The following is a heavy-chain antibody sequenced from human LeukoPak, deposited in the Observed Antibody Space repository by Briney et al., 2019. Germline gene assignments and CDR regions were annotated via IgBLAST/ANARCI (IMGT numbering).Heavy chain of an antibody. Sequence: PGGSLRLSCAASGFTFSSYAMSWVRQAPGKGLEWVSAISGSGGSTYYADSVKGRFTISRDNSKNTLYLQMNSLRAEDTAVYHCARDGGSYLQPTDYWGQGTLVTVSS. CDR1: GFTFSSYA. V-gene: IGHV3-23*01. CDR2: ISGSGGST. CDR3: ARDGGSYLQPTDY. D-gene: IGHD1-26*01. J-gene: IGHJ4*02.